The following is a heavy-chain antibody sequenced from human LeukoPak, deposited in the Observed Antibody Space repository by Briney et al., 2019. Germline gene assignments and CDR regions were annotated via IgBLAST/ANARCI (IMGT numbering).Heavy chain of an antibody. CDR3: ARARRDIVVVPAGMDV. CDR1: GFTFSSYG. Sequence: PGRSPRLSCAASGFTFSSYGMHWVRQAPGKGLEWVAVIWYDGSNKYYADSVKGRFTISRDNSKNTLYLQMNSLRAEDTAVYYCARARRDIVVVPAGMDVWGKGTTVTVSS. D-gene: IGHD2-2*01. V-gene: IGHV3-33*01. CDR2: IWYDGSNK. J-gene: IGHJ6*04.